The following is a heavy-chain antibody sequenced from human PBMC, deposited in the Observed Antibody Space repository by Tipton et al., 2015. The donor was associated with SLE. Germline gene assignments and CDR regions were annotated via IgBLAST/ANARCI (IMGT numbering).Heavy chain of an antibody. D-gene: IGHD3/OR15-3a*01. J-gene: IGHJ4*02. V-gene: IGHV4-61*09. CDR2: IYTSGRT. CDR1: GVSFSSPSYF. CDR3: ARLPSFWTGDYFDY. Sequence: TLSLTCTVSGVSFSSPSYFWSWTRQPAGKGLEWIGHIYTSGRTNYNPSLKSRATISVDTSTSQFSLRLSSVTAADTAVYYCARLPSFWTGDYFDYWGQGSLVTVSS.